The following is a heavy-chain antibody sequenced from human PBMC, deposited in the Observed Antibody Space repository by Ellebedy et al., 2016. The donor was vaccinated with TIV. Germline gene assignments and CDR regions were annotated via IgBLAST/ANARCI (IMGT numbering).Heavy chain of an antibody. V-gene: IGHV4-59*06. CDR3: ARLGDGREEYSSSWYLNSSYYFDY. J-gene: IGHJ4*02. Sequence: MPSETLSLTCTVSGGSISSYYWSWIRQHPGKGLEWIGYIYYSGSTYYNPSLKSRVTISVDTSKNQFSLKLSSVTAADTAVYYCARLGDGREEYSSSWYLNSSYYFDYWGQGTLVTVSS. CDR1: GGSISSYY. CDR2: IYYSGST. D-gene: IGHD6-13*01.